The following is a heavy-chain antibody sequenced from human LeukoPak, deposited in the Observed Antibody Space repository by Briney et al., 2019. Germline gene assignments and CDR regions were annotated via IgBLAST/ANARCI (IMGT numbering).Heavy chain of an antibody. D-gene: IGHD1-7*01. J-gene: IGHJ6*02. CDR1: GFTFSNHS. V-gene: IGHV3-21*01. Sequence: GGSLRLSCVVSGFTFSNHSMNWVRQAPGRGLEWVSPISSRGSYRFYADSVKGRFTIARDNASKSLFLQMTSLRGEDTAVYYCVRGSRKLGGMDVWGQGTTVTVSS. CDR2: ISSRGSYR. CDR3: VRGSRKLGGMDV.